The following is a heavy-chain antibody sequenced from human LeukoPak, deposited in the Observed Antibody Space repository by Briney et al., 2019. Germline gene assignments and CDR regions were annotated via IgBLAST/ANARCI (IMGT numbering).Heavy chain of an antibody. Sequence: GGSLRLSCTASGFTFSSYAMNWVRQAPGKGLEWVSYISSSGSTIYYADSVKGRFTISRDNAKNSLYLQMNNLSAGDTAVYYCATTDTVTTRGWFDPWGQGTLFTASS. D-gene: IGHD4-17*01. J-gene: IGHJ5*02. CDR2: ISSSGSTI. CDR1: GFTFSSYA. V-gene: IGHV3-48*03. CDR3: ATTDTVTTRGWFDP.